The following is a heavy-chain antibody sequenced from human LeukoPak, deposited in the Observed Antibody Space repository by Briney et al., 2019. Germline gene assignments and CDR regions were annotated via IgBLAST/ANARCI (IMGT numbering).Heavy chain of an antibody. D-gene: IGHD2-15*01. CDR2: ISGSGGST. Sequence: GGSLRLSCAASGFTFSSDGMSWVRQGPGKGLGWVSAISGSGGSTYYADSVKGRFTISRDNSKNTLYLQMNSMRAEDTAVYYCAKDGRVWAFDIWGQGTMVTVSS. V-gene: IGHV3-23*01. CDR3: AKDGRVWAFDI. CDR1: GFTFSSDG. J-gene: IGHJ3*02.